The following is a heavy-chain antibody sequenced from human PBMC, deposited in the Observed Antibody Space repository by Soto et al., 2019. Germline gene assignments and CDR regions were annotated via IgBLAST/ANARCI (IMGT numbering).Heavy chain of an antibody. J-gene: IGHJ4*02. CDR2: IYYSGST. CDR1: GGSISSGGYY. D-gene: IGHD3-10*01. Sequence: SETLSLTCTVSGGSISSGGYYWSWIRQHPGKGLEWIGYIYYSGSTYYNPSLKSRVTISVDTSKNQFSLKLSSVTAADTAVYYCARVITMVRGVIPPYFDYWGQGTLVTVSS. V-gene: IGHV4-31*03. CDR3: ARVITMVRGVIPPYFDY.